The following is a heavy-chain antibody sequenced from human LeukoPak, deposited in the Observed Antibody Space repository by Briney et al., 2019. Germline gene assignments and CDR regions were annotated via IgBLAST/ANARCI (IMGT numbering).Heavy chain of an antibody. CDR3: AGARGSYSSDD. Sequence: GGSLRLSCAASGFTFSDYYMSWIRQAPGRGLGCLSYISSSGTTTYYADSVKGRFTISRDNAKNSLYLQMNNLRAEDTAVYYCAGARGSYSSDDWGQGTLVTVSS. CDR1: GFTFSDYY. J-gene: IGHJ4*02. CDR2: ISSSGTTT. V-gene: IGHV3-11*01. D-gene: IGHD1-26*01.